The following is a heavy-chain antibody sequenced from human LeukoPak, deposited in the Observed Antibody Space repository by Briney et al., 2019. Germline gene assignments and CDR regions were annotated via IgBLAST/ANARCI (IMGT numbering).Heavy chain of an antibody. CDR2: ISYDGSNK. J-gene: IGHJ6*03. Sequence: PGRSLRLSCAASGFTFSSYAMHWVRQAPGKGLEWVAVISYDGSNKYYADSVKGRFTISRDNSKNTLYLQMNSLRAEDTAVYYCARVYSSSWYGAIVLYKPRYYYYYMDVWGKGTTVTVSS. CDR1: GFTFSSYA. D-gene: IGHD6-13*01. V-gene: IGHV3-30*07. CDR3: ARVYSSSWYGAIVLYKPRYYYYYMDV.